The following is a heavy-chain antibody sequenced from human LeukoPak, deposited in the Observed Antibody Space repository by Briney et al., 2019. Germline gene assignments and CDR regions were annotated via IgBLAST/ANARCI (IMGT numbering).Heavy chain of an antibody. CDR1: GYTFTGYY. CDR3: ARELTYSSGWEHNDY. Sequence: ASVKVSCKASGYTFTGYYMHWVRLAPGQGLEWMGWINPNSGGTNYAQKFQGRVTMTRDTSISTAYMELSRLRSDDTAVYYCARELTYSSGWEHNDYWGQGTLVTVSS. CDR2: INPNSGGT. J-gene: IGHJ4*02. D-gene: IGHD6-19*01. V-gene: IGHV1-2*02.